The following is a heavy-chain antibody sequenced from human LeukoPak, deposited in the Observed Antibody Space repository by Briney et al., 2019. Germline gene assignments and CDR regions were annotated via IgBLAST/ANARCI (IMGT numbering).Heavy chain of an antibody. CDR1: VFTFSSYS. Sequence: GGSLRLSCAASVFTFSSYSMNWVREAPGKGLEWVSGISWNSGSIAYADSVKGRFTISRDNAKNSLYLQMNSLRAEDTALYYCAKGVRITMVRGAFDIWGQGTMVTVSS. V-gene: IGHV3-9*01. CDR2: ISWNSGSI. CDR3: AKGVRITMVRGAFDI. J-gene: IGHJ3*02. D-gene: IGHD3-10*01.